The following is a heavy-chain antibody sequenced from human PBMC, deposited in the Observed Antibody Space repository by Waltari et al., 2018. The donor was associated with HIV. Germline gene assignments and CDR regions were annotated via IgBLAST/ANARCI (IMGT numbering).Heavy chain of an antibody. V-gene: IGHV3-30*01. CDR2: ISYDGSNK. Sequence: QVQLVESGGGVVQLGRCRSLSCPAPGISFRRNDMHWVRQAPGKGLEWVAVISYDGSNKYYADSVKGRFTISRDNSKNTLYLQMNSLRAEDTAVYYCARDQTMTRAFDIWGQGTMVTVSS. D-gene: IGHD3-22*01. CDR1: GISFRRND. J-gene: IGHJ3*02. CDR3: ARDQTMTRAFDI.